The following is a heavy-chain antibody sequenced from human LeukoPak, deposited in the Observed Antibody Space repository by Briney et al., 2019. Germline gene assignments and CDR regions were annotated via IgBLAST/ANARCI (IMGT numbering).Heavy chain of an antibody. D-gene: IGHD5-18*01. V-gene: IGHV4-34*01. Sequence: SETLSLTCAVYGGSFSGYYWSWIRQPPGKGLEWIGEINHSGSTNYNPSLKSRVTISVGTSKNQFSLKLSSVTAADTAVYYCARGRVPVDTAMVGNFDYWGQGTLVTVSS. CDR2: INHSGST. CDR1: GGSFSGYY. CDR3: ARGRVPVDTAMVGNFDY. J-gene: IGHJ4*02.